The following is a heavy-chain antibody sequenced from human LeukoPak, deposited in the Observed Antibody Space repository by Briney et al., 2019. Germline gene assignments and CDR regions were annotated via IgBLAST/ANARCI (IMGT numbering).Heavy chain of an antibody. D-gene: IGHD3-22*01. Sequence: SQTLSLTCTVSGGSISSGSYYWSWIRQPAGKGLEWIGRIYTSGSTNYNPSLKSRVTISVDTSKNQFSLKLSSVTAADTAVYYCAKASYYYDSSGYYRLGYFNYWGQGTLVTVSP. V-gene: IGHV4-61*02. CDR3: AKASYYYDSSGYYRLGYFNY. J-gene: IGHJ4*02. CDR2: IYTSGST. CDR1: GGSISSGSYY.